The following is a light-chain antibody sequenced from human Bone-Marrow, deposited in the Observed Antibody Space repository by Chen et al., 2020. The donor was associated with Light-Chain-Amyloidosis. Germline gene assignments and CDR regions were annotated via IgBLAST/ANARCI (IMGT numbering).Light chain of an antibody. CDR3: SSYTITNTLV. CDR2: EVT. V-gene: IGLV2-14*01. CDR1: SNDVGGDNH. J-gene: IGLJ1*01. Sequence: QSALTQPASVSGSPGQSTTISCTGTSNDVGGDNHVSWYQQHPDKAPKLMIYEVTNRPSWFPDRFSGSKSDNTASLTISGLQTEDEADYFCSSYTITNTLVFGSGTRVTVL.